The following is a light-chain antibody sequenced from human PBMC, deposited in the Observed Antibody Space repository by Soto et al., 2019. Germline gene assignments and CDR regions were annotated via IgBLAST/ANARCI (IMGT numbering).Light chain of an antibody. Sequence: QSALTQPASVSGSPGQSSTISCTGTSSDVGGYNYVSRYQPHPGKAPKLMVYDVSNGPSGVSNRFSGSKSGNTASLTISGRQAEDEADYYCSSYTSSSTLLYVFGTGTKVTVL. CDR3: SSYTSSSTLLYV. J-gene: IGLJ1*01. CDR1: SSDVGGYNY. V-gene: IGLV2-14*01. CDR2: DVS.